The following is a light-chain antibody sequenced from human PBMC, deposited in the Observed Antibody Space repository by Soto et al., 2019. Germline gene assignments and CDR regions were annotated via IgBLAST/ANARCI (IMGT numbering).Light chain of an antibody. V-gene: IGLV2-14*01. J-gene: IGLJ3*02. Sequence: QSALTQPASVSGSPGQSITISCTGTSSDVGGYNYVSWYQHHPGKAPKLIIYEVIHRPSGISNRFSGSKSGNTASLTISGLQAEDEADYYCDSYTTDSTWVFGGGTKLTV. CDR3: DSYTTDSTWV. CDR2: EVI. CDR1: SSDVGGYNY.